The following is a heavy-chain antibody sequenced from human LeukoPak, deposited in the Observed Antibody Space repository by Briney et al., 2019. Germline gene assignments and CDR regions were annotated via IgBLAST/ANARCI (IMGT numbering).Heavy chain of an antibody. D-gene: IGHD1-1*01. V-gene: IGHV3-69-1*01. Sequence: PGGSLRLSCAVSGFSLSNYNMIWVRQAPGKGLEWVSSTDSSSNTYYADSVRGRFTISRDNAKSSLYLQMNSLRAEDTAVYYCASREPAGDWGQGTLVTVSS. CDR1: GFSLSNYN. CDR3: ASREPAGD. CDR2: TDSSSNT. J-gene: IGHJ4*02.